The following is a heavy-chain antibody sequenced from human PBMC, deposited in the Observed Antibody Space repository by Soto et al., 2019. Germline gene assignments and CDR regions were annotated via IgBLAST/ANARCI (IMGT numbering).Heavy chain of an antibody. Sequence: QVQLQQWGAGLLKPSETLSLTCAVYGGSFSGYYWSWIRQPPGKGLEWIGEINHSGSTNYNPSLKSRVTLSVHTPKNQFSLKLRSVPAADTAVYYCARGRVGDYGDYVFWYFDLWGRGTLVTVSS. J-gene: IGHJ2*01. V-gene: IGHV4-34*01. CDR2: INHSGST. D-gene: IGHD4-17*01. CDR3: ARGRVGDYGDYVFWYFDL. CDR1: GGSFSGYY.